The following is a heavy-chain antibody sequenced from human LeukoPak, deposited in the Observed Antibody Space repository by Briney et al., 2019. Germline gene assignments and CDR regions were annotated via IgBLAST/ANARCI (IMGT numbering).Heavy chain of an antibody. Sequence: GGSLRLSCAASGFTFSNYGMHWVRQAPGKGLEWVAFIRYDGNNKYYADSVKGRFTISRDNSKKTLYLEMNSLRAEDTAVYYCAKDRGAPDYWGQGTLVTVSS. CDR1: GFTFSNYG. D-gene: IGHD3-16*01. CDR2: IRYDGNNK. J-gene: IGHJ4*02. V-gene: IGHV3-30*02. CDR3: AKDRGAPDY.